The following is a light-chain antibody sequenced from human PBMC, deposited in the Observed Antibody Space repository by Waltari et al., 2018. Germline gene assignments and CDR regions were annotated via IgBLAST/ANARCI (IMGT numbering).Light chain of an antibody. J-gene: IGLJ3*02. CDR3: SSHTTRSLLGV. CDR1: SYDVDAFHY. CDR2: DVT. Sequence: QSVLTQPASVSGSPGQSIPISCTGSSYDVDAFHYFAWYQQHPDKAPKLILFDVTTRASGVSSRFSGSKSANTASLTISGLQAEDEAFYYCSSHTTRSLLGVFGGGTKLTVL. V-gene: IGLV2-14*03.